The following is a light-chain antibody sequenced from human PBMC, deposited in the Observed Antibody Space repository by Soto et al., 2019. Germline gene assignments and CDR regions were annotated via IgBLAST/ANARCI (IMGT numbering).Light chain of an antibody. Sequence: QSTGSVSWTPGVKTTLAGGACQSVSSTYLAWYQQNPGQAPRLLIYGASSRATGIPDRFSGSGSGTDFPLSFGGLEPEDIAVYDLQQYHLTRWTFGQGTKVDIK. CDR1: QSVSSTY. J-gene: IGKJ1*01. CDR3: QQYHLTRWT. V-gene: IGKV3-20*01. CDR2: GAS.